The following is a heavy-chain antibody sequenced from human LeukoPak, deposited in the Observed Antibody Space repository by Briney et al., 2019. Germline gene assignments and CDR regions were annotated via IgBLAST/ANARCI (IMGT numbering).Heavy chain of an antibody. CDR2: IYYNGDT. Sequence: SESLSLTCSVSGDSITGYSWSWIRQTPGKGLEWIGYIYYNGDTHYNPSLNSRLSISVDTPNNQFSLNLRSVTAADTAVYYCVRGPYGASISNWFDPWGQGLLVTVSS. D-gene: IGHD4/OR15-4a*01. V-gene: IGHV4-59*01. CDR1: GDSITGYS. CDR3: VRGPYGASISNWFDP. J-gene: IGHJ5*02.